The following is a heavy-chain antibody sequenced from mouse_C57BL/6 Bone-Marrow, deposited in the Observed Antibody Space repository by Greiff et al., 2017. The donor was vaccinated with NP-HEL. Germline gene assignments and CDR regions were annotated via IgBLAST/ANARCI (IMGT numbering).Heavy chain of an antibody. Sequence: EVQLQQSGAELVRPGASVKLSCTASGFNIKDDYMHWVKQRPEQGLEWIGWIDPENGDTEYASKFQGKATITADTSSNTAYLQLSSLTSEDTAVYYCTTGLLFGSYFDYWGQGTTLTVSS. CDR1: GFNIKDDY. D-gene: IGHD2-3*01. CDR3: TTGLLFGSYFDY. J-gene: IGHJ2*01. CDR2: IDPENGDT. V-gene: IGHV14-4*01.